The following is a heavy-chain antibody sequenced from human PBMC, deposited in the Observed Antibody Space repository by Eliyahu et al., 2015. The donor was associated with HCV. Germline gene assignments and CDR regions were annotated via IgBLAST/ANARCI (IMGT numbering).Heavy chain of an antibody. CDR3: ARDLLMPMDY. D-gene: IGHD2-2*01. CDR2: ISNDGYHK. CDR1: GFTFNSYA. Sequence: QVQLVESGGGVVQPGKSLXLXCAASGFTFNSYALXWVRLAPGKGLDWVATISNDGYHKYYAESVKGRFTISRDDSKSALSLQMNSLRPEDTAVYFCARDLLMPMDYWGQGTHVTVSA. V-gene: IGHV3-30*04. J-gene: IGHJ4*01.